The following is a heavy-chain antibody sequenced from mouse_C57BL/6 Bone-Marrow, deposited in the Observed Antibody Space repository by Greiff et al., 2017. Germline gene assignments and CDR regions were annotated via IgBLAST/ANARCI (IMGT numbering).Heavy chain of an antibody. V-gene: IGHV1-53*01. CDR2: INPNKGGS. CDR1: GYTFTSYW. J-gene: IGHJ1*03. CDR3: ARSGVYGSSLYWYFDV. Sequence: QVQLQQPGTELVKPGASVKLSCKASGYTFTSYWMHWVKQRPGQGLEWMGNINPNKGGSNYNEKFKNKATLTVDKSSSTTYMQLSSLTSEDSAVYFCARSGVYGSSLYWYFDVWGTGTTVTVSS. D-gene: IGHD1-1*01.